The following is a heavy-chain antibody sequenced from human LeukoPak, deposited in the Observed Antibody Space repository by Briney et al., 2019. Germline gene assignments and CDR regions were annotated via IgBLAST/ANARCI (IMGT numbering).Heavy chain of an antibody. J-gene: IGHJ4*02. CDR1: GFIFRNYA. CDR3: AKWGDYDILTGYYVSDF. V-gene: IGHV3-23*01. Sequence: PGASLRLSCAASGFIFRNYAMSWVRQAPGKGLEWVSAITGSGDTTYYADSVKGRFTISRDNSKNTLYVEMNTLRAEDTAVYCCAKWGDYDILTGYYVSDFWGQGTLVTVS. CDR2: ITGSGDTT. D-gene: IGHD3-9*01.